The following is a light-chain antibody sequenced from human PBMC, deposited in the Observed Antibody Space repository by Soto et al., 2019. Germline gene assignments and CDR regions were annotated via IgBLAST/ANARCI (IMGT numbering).Light chain of an antibody. CDR3: CSYAGTSTHTV. CDR2: EVS. V-gene: IGLV2-23*02. Sequence: QSVLTQPASVSGSPGQSITISCTGTSSDVGSYNLVYWYQQHPGKAPKLMISEVSKRPSGISDRFSGSKSGSTAYLTISGLQAEDDADYYCCSYAGTSTHTVFGGGTQLTVL. CDR1: SSDVGSYNL. J-gene: IGLJ7*01.